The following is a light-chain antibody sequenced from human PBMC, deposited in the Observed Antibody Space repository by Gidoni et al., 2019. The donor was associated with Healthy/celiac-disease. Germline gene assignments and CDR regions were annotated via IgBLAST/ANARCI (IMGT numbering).Light chain of an antibody. J-gene: IGLJ2*01. Sequence: SYALPQPPSVSVSPGQTASIPCSGDKLGDKYACWYQQTPGQSPVLVIYQDSKRPSGIPERFSGSNSGNTATLTISGTQAMDEADYYCQAWDSSTAVFGGGTKLTVL. CDR2: QDS. CDR3: QAWDSSTAV. CDR1: KLGDKY. V-gene: IGLV3-1*01.